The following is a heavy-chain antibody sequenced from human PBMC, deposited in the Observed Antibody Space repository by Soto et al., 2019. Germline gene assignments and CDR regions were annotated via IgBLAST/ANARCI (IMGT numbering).Heavy chain of an antibody. V-gene: IGHV4-34*01. CDR3: ARVERGTATTVVDAFDI. CDR2: MSHSGGT. CDR1: GGFVSSGSYY. J-gene: IGHJ3*02. D-gene: IGHD1-1*01. Sequence: QVQLQQWGAGLLKPSETLSLTCAVYGGFVSSGSYYWSWIRQPPGKGLEWIGEMSHSGGTHFNPSLKSRVTISVDTSKNTFSLKMSSVPAADPALYYCARVERGTATTVVDAFDIWGPGTMVTVSS.